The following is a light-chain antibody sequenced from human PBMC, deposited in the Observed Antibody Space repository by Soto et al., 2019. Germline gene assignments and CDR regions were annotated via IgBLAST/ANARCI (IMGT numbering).Light chain of an antibody. CDR1: SSDVGGYNY. V-gene: IGLV2-14*01. Sequence: ALTQPASVSGSPGQSITISCTGTSSDVGGYNYVSWYQQHPGKAPKLMIYDVRNRPSGVSNRISGSKSGNTASLTISGLQAEDEADYYCSSYTASSTLVVFGTGTKLTVL. J-gene: IGLJ1*01. CDR2: DVR. CDR3: SSYTASSTLVV.